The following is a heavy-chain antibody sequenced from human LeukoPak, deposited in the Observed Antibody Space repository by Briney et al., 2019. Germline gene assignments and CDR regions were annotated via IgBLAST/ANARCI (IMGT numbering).Heavy chain of an antibody. D-gene: IGHD4-23*01. J-gene: IGHJ4*02. Sequence: GGSLRLSCAASGFTVSSNYMSWVRQAPGKGLEWVSVIYSGGRTYYGDSVKGRFTFSRDNSKNTLYLQMNSLRAEDTAVYYCARDYGGSSPFDYWGQGTLVSVSA. CDR1: GFTVSSNY. CDR2: IYSGGRT. V-gene: IGHV3-53*01. CDR3: ARDYGGSSPFDY.